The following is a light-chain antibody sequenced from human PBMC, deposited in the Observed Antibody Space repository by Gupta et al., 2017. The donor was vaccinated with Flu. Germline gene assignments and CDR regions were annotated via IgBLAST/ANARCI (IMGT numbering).Light chain of an antibody. J-gene: IGKJ2*01. V-gene: IGKV3-11*01. CDR3: QQRSDLPMYT. Sequence: EVVLTQSPSTLSFSPGTRAVLACRASQSVMPSIAGYQQKRGQAPRLLMYDASRRADGIPARFSGSGSGTDFTLTISTLEPEDFAVYYCQQRSDLPMYTFGQGTKLEI. CDR1: QSVMPS. CDR2: DAS.